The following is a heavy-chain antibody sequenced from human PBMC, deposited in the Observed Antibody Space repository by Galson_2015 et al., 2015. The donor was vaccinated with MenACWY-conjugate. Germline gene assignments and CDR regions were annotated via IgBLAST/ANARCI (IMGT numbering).Heavy chain of an antibody. Sequence: SLRLSCAASGFIFSSHTMNWVRQAPGKGLEWVSSISISSSYIYYADSVKGRFTISRDNAKNSLYLQMNSLTAEDTAVYYCARDYARLEWLSAYYFDYSGQGTPVTVSS. J-gene: IGHJ4*02. CDR1: GFIFSSHT. V-gene: IGHV3-21*01. CDR2: ISISSSYI. D-gene: IGHD3-3*01. CDR3: ARDYARLEWLSAYYFDY.